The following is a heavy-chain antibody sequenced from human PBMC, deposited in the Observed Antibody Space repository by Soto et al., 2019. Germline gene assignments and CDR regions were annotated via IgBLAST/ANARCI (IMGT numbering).Heavy chain of an antibody. V-gene: IGHV3-23*01. CDR1: GFTFSSYA. CDR2: ISGSGGST. J-gene: IGHJ4*02. Sequence: GGSLRLSCAASGFTFSSYAMSWVRQAPGKGLEWVSAISGSGGSTYYADSVKGRFTISRDNSKNTLYLQMNSLRAEDTAVYYCAKRGSYGDSRPWFALYYFDYWGQGTLVTVSS. CDR3: AKRGSYGDSRPWFALYYFDY. D-gene: IGHD4-17*01.